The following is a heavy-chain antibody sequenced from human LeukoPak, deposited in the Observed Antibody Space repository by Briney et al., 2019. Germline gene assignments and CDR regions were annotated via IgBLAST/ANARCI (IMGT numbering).Heavy chain of an antibody. CDR1: GFTFSSYG. D-gene: IGHD3-10*01. V-gene: IGHV3-30*18. J-gene: IGHJ6*02. CDR2: ISYDGSNK. CDR3: AKDSFLAITMVRGVHGCMDV. Sequence: PGGSLRLSCAAYGFTFSSYGMHWVRQAPGKGLEWVAVISYDGSNKYYADSVKGRFTISRDNSKNTLYLQMNSLRAEDTAVYYCAKDSFLAITMVRGVHGCMDVWGQGTTVTVSS.